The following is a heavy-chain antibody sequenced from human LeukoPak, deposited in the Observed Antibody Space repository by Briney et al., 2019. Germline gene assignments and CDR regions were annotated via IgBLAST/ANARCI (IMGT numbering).Heavy chain of an antibody. CDR3: ARDYCSSTSCLFDY. CDR1: GGTFSSYA. V-gene: IGHV1-2*06. CDR2: INPNSGDT. J-gene: IGHJ4*02. D-gene: IGHD2-2*01. Sequence: ASVKVSCKASGGTFSSYAISWVRQAPGQGLEWMGRINPNSGDTNYAQKFQGRVAMTRDTSISAAFMELTRLRSDDTAVYYCARDYCSSTSCLFDYWGQGTLVTVSS.